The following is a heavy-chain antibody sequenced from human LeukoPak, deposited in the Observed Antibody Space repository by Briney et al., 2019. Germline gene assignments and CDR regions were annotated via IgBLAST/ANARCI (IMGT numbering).Heavy chain of an antibody. J-gene: IGHJ4*02. CDR1: GFTFSSDE. V-gene: IGHV3-48*03. CDR2: ISNSGSTI. Sequence: PGGSLRLSCVASGFTFSSDEMHWVRQAPGKGLEWVSYISNSGSTIYYADSVMGRFTISRDNAKNSLYLQMNSLRAEDTGVYYCATLGRDYWGQGTLVTVSS. CDR3: ATLGRDY.